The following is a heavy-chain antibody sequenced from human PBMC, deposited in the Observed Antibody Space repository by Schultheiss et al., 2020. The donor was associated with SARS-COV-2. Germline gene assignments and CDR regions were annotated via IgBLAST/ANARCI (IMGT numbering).Heavy chain of an antibody. V-gene: IGHV3-23*01. J-gene: IGHJ4*02. Sequence: GESLKISCAASGFTFSSYGMHWVRQAPGKGLEWVSAISGSGGSTYYADSVKGRFTISRDNSKNTLYLQMNSLRAEDTAVYYCARSGGVYYGSGTYFDYWGQGTLVTVSS. CDR1: GFTFSSYG. D-gene: IGHD3-10*01. CDR3: ARSGGVYYGSGTYFDY. CDR2: ISGSGGST.